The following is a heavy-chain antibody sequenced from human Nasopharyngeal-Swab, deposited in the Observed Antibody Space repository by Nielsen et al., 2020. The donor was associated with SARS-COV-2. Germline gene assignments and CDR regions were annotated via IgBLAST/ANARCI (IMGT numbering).Heavy chain of an antibody. CDR2: IYPGDSET. Sequence: VREMPGKGLVRMGVIYPGDSETKYSPSFQGQVAISADKSISTAYLKWSRLKDSDTAMYYCARHVWPRSSYWYYYSGMDVWGQGTTVTVSS. D-gene: IGHD6-6*01. J-gene: IGHJ6*02. V-gene: IGHV5-51*01. CDR3: ARHVWPRSSYWYYYSGMDV.